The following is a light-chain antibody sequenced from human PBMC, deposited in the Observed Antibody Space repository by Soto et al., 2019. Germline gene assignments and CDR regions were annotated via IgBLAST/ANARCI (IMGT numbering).Light chain of an antibody. CDR3: QQSYSTPPIT. J-gene: IGKJ2*01. V-gene: IGKV1-39*01. CDR1: QSISSS. CDR2: AAS. Sequence: DIQMTPSPSSLSASVGDIVTITCRARQSISSSLNWYQQKPGKASKLLIYAASSLKSGVPSRFSGIGSGTDVTLTISRLQPADFATYYCQQSYSTPPITFGQGTKLEIK.